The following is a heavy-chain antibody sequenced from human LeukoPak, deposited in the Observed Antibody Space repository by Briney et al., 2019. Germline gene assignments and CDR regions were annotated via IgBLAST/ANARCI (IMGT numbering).Heavy chain of an antibody. V-gene: IGHV3-74*01. D-gene: IGHD2-15*01. Sequence: GGSLRLSCAASGFTFSSYWMHWVRQAPGKGLVWVSRINSDGSSTSYADSVKGRFTISRDNAKNTLYLQMNSLRAEDTAVYYCAILAKDIVVVVAASLQWAFDIWGQGTMVTVSS. J-gene: IGHJ3*02. CDR2: INSDGSST. CDR3: AILAKDIVVVVAASLQWAFDI. CDR1: GFTFSSYW.